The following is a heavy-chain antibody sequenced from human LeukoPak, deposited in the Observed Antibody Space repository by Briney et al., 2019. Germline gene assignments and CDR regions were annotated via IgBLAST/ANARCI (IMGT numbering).Heavy chain of an antibody. J-gene: IGHJ4*02. V-gene: IGHV4-34*01. Sequence: RTSETLSLTCAVYGGSFSGYYWSWIRQPPGKGLEWIGEINHSGSTNYNPSLKSRVTISVDTSKNQFSLKLSSVTAADTAVYYCARRSSGWDFDYWGQGTLVTVSS. CDR1: GGSFSGYY. CDR3: ARRSSGWDFDY. CDR2: INHSGST. D-gene: IGHD6-19*01.